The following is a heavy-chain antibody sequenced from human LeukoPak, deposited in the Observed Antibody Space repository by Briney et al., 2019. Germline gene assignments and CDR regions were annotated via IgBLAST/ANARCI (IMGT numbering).Heavy chain of an antibody. D-gene: IGHD6-13*01. J-gene: IGHJ4*01. CDR1: GFTFSSYG. CDR2: ISYDGSNK. V-gene: IGHV3-30*18. Sequence: GGSLRLSCAASGFTFSSYGMHWVRQAPGKGLEWVAVISYDGSNKYYADSVRGRFTISRDNSKNTLYLQMNSLRAEDTAVYYCAKVFTQIAAAAPFDYWGHGTLVTVSS. CDR3: AKVFTQIAAAAPFDY.